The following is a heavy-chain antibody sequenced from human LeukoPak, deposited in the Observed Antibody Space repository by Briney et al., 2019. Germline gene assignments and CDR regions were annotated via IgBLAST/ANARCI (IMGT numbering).Heavy chain of an antibody. V-gene: IGHV3-7*03. D-gene: IGHD3-22*01. CDR2: IKQDGSEK. Sequence: GGSPRLSCAASGFTFSSYWMSWVRQAPGKGLEWVANIKQDGSEKYYVDSVKGRFTISRDNAKNSLYLQMNNLRAEDTAVYYCASFPPSYDSSGYVDYWGQGTLVTVSS. CDR1: GFTFSSYW. J-gene: IGHJ4*02. CDR3: ASFPPSYDSSGYVDY.